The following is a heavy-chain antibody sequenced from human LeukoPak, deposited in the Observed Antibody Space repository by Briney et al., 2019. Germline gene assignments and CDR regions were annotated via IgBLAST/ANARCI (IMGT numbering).Heavy chain of an antibody. Sequence: GDSLKISYTGSGNDFTNYWIAWVRQMPGKGLEWMGIIYPGDSDTRYSPFFQGQVAISADKSISTAYLQWSSLKASDTAMYYCARHRAIGSSRWFDPWGQGTLVTVSS. CDR1: GNDFTNYW. CDR3: ARHRAIGSSRWFDP. CDR2: IYPGDSDT. D-gene: IGHD2-2*01. J-gene: IGHJ5*02. V-gene: IGHV5-51*01.